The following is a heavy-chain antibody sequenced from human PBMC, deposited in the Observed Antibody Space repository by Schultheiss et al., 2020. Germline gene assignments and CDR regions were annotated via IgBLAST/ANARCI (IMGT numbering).Heavy chain of an antibody. CDR2: IYASGST. Sequence: SETLSLTCTVSGGSISSGSYYWTWIRQPVGKGLEWIGRIYASGSTNYNPSLKSRVTISVDTSKNQFSLKLSSVTAADTAVYYCARGRKRDYYYYYMDVWGKGTTGTVSS. J-gene: IGHJ6*03. CDR1: GGSISSGSYY. CDR3: ARGRKRDYYYYYMDV. V-gene: IGHV4-61*02.